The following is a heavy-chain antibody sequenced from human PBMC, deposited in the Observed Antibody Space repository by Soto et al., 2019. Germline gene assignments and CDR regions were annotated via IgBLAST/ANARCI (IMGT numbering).Heavy chain of an antibody. CDR2: IYYSGST. CDR1: GGSISSYY. Sequence: QVQLQESGPGLVKPSETLSLTCTVSGGSISSYYWSWIRQPPGKGLEWIGYIYYSGSTNYNPSLKRRVTISVETSKNQFSLKLSSVTAADTAVYYCARGGSSGWYAALAAFDIWGQGTMVTVSS. CDR3: ARGGSSGWYAALAAFDI. D-gene: IGHD6-19*01. J-gene: IGHJ3*02. V-gene: IGHV4-59*01.